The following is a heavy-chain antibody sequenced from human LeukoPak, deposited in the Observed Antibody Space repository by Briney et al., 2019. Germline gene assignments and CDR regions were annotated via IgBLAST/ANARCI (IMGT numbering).Heavy chain of an antibody. D-gene: IGHD3-3*01. CDR2: ISSNGGST. CDR1: GFTFSSYS. CDR3: VNGNYDFWSGYYPR. J-gene: IGHJ4*02. Sequence: GGSLRLSCAASGFTFSSYSMNWVRQAPGKGLEYVSAISSNGGSTYYADSVKGRFTISRDNSKNTLYLQMSSLRAEDTAVYYCVNGNYDFWSGYYPRWGQGTLVTVSS. V-gene: IGHV3-64D*09.